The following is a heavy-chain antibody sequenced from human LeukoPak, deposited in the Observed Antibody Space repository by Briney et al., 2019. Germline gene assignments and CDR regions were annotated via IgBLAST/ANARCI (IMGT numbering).Heavy chain of an antibody. CDR1: GFTFSSYG. Sequence: GGSLRLSCAASGFTFSSYGMHWVRQAPGKGLEWVAFIRYDGSNKYYADSVKGRFTISRDNSKNTLYLQMNSLRAEDTAVYYCARFPYSSGLYYFDYWGQGTLVTVSS. CDR2: IRYDGSNK. V-gene: IGHV3-30*02. D-gene: IGHD6-19*01. CDR3: ARFPYSSGLYYFDY. J-gene: IGHJ4*02.